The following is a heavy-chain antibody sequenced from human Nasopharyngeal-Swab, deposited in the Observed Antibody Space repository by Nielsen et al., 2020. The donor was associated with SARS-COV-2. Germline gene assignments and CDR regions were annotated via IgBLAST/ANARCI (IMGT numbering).Heavy chain of an antibody. CDR2: IYYSGST. CDR3: ARGGYDILTGSEGVDV. V-gene: IGHV4-30-4*01. D-gene: IGHD3-9*01. Sequence: RQAPGKGLEWIGYIYYSGSTYYNPSLKSRVTISVDTSKNQFSLKLNSVTAADTAVYYCARGGYDILTGSEGVDVWGKGTTVTVSS. J-gene: IGHJ6*04.